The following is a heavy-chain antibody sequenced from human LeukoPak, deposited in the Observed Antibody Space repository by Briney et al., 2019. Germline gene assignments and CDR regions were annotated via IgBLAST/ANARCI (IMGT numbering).Heavy chain of an antibody. CDR3: ARGSRYSSGWYRPYYMDV. V-gene: IGHV4-34*01. J-gene: IGHJ6*03. CDR1: GGSFSGYY. Sequence: SETLSLTCAVYGGSFSGYYWTWIRQPPGKGLEWIGEISHSGSTNYNPSLKSRVTISVVTSKNQFSLKLSSVTAADTAVYYCARGSRYSSGWYRPYYMDVWGKGTTVTVSS. CDR2: ISHSGST. D-gene: IGHD6-19*01.